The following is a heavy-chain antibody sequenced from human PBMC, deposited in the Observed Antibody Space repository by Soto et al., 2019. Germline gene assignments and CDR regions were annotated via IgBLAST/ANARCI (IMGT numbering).Heavy chain of an antibody. CDR2: IYYTGSA. CDR3: ATIIELWVNTGYYGMDV. Sequence: QLQLRESGPILFNPSETLSLTCTVSVGSISGSSYYWGWIRQSPGKGLEWIGNIYYTGSAYYNPSLRSRVAVSLDTSKNQFFLKLSSVTAADTAVYYCATIIELWVNTGYYGMDVWGQGTTVTVSS. D-gene: IGHD5-18*01. CDR1: VGSISGSSYY. V-gene: IGHV4-39*01. J-gene: IGHJ6*02.